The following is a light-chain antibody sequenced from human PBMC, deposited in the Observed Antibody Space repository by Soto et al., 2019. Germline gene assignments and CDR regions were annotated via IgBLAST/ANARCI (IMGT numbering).Light chain of an antibody. J-gene: IGKJ4*01. CDR2: GAS. CDR1: QSVSSSY. CDR3: QQYGDSPFT. Sequence: EIVLTQSPGTLSLSPGERATLSCRASQSVSSSYLAWYQQKPGQAPRLLIYGASSRATGIPDRFSGSGSGTEFTLTISRLEPEDFVVYYCQQYGDSPFTFGGGTKVDIK. V-gene: IGKV3-20*01.